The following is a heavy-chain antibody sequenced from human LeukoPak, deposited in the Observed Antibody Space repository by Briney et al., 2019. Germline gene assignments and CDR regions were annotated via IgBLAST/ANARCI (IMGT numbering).Heavy chain of an antibody. D-gene: IGHD1-26*01. CDR3: ARRWGMVARGYFDY. Sequence: SETLSLTCTVSGGSISSYYWSWIRQPPGKGLEWIGYIYYSGSTNYNPSLKSRVTISVDTSKNQFSLKLSSVTAADTAVYYCARRWGMVARGYFDYWGQGTLVTVSS. J-gene: IGHJ4*02. CDR2: IYYSGST. CDR1: GGSISSYY. V-gene: IGHV4-59*01.